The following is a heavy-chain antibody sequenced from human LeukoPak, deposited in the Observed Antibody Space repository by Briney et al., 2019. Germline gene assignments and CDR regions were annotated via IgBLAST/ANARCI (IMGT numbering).Heavy chain of an antibody. CDR2: INHSGSA. CDR3: ARVARCTSCFDVDY. J-gene: IGHJ4*02. D-gene: IGHD2-2*01. V-gene: IGHV4-34*01. Sequence: SETLSLTCAVYGGSFSGYYWSWIRQPPGKGLEWIGEINHSGSANYNPSLKSRVTISVDTSKNQFSLTLSSVTAADTAVYYCARVARCTSCFDVDYWGQGTLVTVSS. CDR1: GGSFSGYY.